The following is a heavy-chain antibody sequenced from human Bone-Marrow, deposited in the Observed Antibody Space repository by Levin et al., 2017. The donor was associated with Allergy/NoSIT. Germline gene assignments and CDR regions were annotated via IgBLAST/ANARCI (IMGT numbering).Heavy chain of an antibody. CDR1: GGSISSGDHY. J-gene: IGHJ4*02. Sequence: SQTLSLTCTVSGGSISSGDHYWSWIRQPPGKRLEWIGYIYYSGSTFYSPSLKSRLTISIDTSKNQFSLNLRFVTAADTAVYYCARVGSSVVDYFDSWGQGTLVTVSS. V-gene: IGHV4-30-4*01. CDR2: IYYSGST. D-gene: IGHD6-6*01. CDR3: ARVGSSVVDYFDS.